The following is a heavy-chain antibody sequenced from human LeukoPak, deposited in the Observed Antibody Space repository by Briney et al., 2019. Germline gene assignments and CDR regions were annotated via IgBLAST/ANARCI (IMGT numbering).Heavy chain of an antibody. J-gene: IGHJ4*02. V-gene: IGHV4-4*02. D-gene: IGHD3-9*01. CDR3: ARANFDTLTGWGHFDS. Sequence: SGTLSLTCVVSGGSISETNYWSWFRQPPGKGLEWIGEIFHTGRTNYNPSLKSRVILSVDKSKNQFSLRMNSVTAADTAMYYCARANFDTLTGWGHFDSWGQGTLVTVSS. CDR2: IFHTGRT. CDR1: GGSISETNY.